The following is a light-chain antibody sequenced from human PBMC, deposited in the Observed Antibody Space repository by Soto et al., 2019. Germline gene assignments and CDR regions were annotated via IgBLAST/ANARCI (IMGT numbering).Light chain of an antibody. Sequence: ALTQPASVSGSPGQAITVSCSGTSSDIGAHNFVSWYQQHPGKAPKLIIYEVINRPSGVSDRFSGSKSGNTASLTISGLQSEDEADYYCNSYTTRNTLVFGRGTKVTVL. V-gene: IGLV2-14*03. J-gene: IGLJ6*01. CDR2: EVI. CDR3: NSYTTRNTLV. CDR1: SSDIGAHNF.